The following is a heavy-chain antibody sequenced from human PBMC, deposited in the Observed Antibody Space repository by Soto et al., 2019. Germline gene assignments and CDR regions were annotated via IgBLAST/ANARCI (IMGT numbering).Heavy chain of an antibody. CDR2: INPSGGST. J-gene: IGHJ6*02. Sequence: ASVKVSCKASGYTFTSYYMHWVRQAPGQGLEWMGIINPSGGSTSYAQKFQGRVTMTRDTSTSTVYMELSSLRSEDTAVYYCARDLYDSSRYYHYGMAVWGQGTTVTVSS. CDR1: GYTFTSYY. V-gene: IGHV1-46*01. D-gene: IGHD3-22*01. CDR3: ARDLYDSSRYYHYGMAV.